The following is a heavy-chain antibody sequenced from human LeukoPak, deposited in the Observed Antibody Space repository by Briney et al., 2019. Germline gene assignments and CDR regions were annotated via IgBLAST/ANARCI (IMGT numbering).Heavy chain of an antibody. CDR2: IYYSGST. V-gene: IGHV4-59*12. CDR3: ARGLFPRRLGFDY. CDR1: GGSISSYY. D-gene: IGHD2-21*01. Sequence: PSETLSLTCTVSGGSISSYYWSWIRQPPGKGLEWIGYIYYSGSTNYNPSLKSRVTISVDTSKNQFSLKLSSVTAADTAVYYCARGLFPRRLGFDYWGQGTLVTVSS. J-gene: IGHJ4*02.